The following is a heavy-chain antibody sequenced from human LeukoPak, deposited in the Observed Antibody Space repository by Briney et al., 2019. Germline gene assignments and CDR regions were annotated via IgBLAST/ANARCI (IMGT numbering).Heavy chain of an antibody. D-gene: IGHD2-21*01. CDR1: GYTFTSYG. Sequence: RASVKVPCKASGYTFTSYGISWVRQAPGQGLEWMGWINPNSGGTKYAQKFQDRVTMTRDTSISTAYMELSRLRSEDTAVYYCARDPCGEDWFDPWGQGTLVTVSS. J-gene: IGHJ5*02. CDR2: INPNSGGT. V-gene: IGHV1-2*02. CDR3: ARDPCGEDWFDP.